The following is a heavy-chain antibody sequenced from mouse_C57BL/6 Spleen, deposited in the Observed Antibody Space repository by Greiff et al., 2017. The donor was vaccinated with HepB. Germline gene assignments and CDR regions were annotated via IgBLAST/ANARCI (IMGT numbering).Heavy chain of an antibody. Sequence: QVQLKQPGAELVKPGASVKLSCKASGYTFTSYWMHWVKQRPGQGLEWIGMIHPNSGSTNYNEKFKSKATLTVDKSSSTAYMQLSSLTSEDSAVYYCATGITIGYFDYWGQGTTLTVSS. D-gene: IGHD1-1*02. CDR2: IHPNSGST. V-gene: IGHV1-64*01. J-gene: IGHJ2*01. CDR1: GYTFTSYW. CDR3: ATGITIGYFDY.